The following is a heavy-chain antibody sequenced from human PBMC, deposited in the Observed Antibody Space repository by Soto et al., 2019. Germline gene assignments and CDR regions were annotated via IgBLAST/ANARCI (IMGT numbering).Heavy chain of an antibody. CDR2: IRHNGSNK. J-gene: IGHJ5*01. CDR1: GFTFSSYY. D-gene: IGHD2-15*01. Sequence: GALTLSCAASGFTFSSYYMHWVRQAPGKGLEWVAFIRHNGSNKYYADSVKGLFTISRDNSKNSLYPQMNSLRAEDTVVYYCSRAARYCSGSSCFDPGGQGTLVTVSS. V-gene: IGHV3-30*02. CDR3: SRAARYCSGSSCFDP.